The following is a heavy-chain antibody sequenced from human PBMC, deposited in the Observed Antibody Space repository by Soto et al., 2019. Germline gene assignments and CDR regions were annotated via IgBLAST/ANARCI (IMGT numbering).Heavy chain of an antibody. D-gene: IGHD2-15*01. Sequence: ASVKVSCKASGYTFTSYDINWVRQATGQGLEWIGWMNVSSGNTNYAQKFQERVTITRDMSTSTAYMELSSLRSEDTAVYYCAAAHCSGGSCYRVDAFDIWGQGTMVTVSS. CDR3: AAAHCSGGSCYRVDAFDI. CDR1: GYTFTSYD. J-gene: IGHJ3*02. CDR2: MNVSSGNT. V-gene: IGHV1-8*01.